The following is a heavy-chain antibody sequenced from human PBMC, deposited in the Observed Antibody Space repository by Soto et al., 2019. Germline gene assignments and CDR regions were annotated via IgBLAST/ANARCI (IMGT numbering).Heavy chain of an antibody. J-gene: IGHJ5*02. Sequence: QVQLVQSGAEVKKPGSSVKVSCKASGGTFSSYAISWVRQAPGHGLEWMGGIIPIFGTANYAQKFQGRVTITADESTSTAYMELSSLRSEDTAVYYCARGKETYYDSSGYYLRDNWVDPWGQGTLVTVSS. D-gene: IGHD3-22*01. CDR1: GGTFSSYA. V-gene: IGHV1-69*12. CDR2: IIPIFGTA. CDR3: ARGKETYYDSSGYYLRDNWVDP.